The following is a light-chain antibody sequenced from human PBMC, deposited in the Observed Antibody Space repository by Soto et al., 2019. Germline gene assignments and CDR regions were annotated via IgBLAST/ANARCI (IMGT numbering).Light chain of an antibody. J-gene: IGKJ4*01. CDR3: QHYVTWPLT. V-gene: IGKV1-8*01. Sequence: AIRMTQSPSSLSASTGDRVTITCRASQGISSYLAWYQQKPGKAPKLLIYAASTLQSGVPSRFSGSGSGTDFTLTISCLQSEDFAIYYCQHYVTWPLTFGGGTRVENK. CDR2: AAS. CDR1: QGISSY.